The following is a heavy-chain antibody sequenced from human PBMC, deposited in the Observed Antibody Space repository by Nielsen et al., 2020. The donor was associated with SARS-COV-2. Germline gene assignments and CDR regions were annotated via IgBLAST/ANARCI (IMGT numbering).Heavy chain of an antibody. D-gene: IGHD6-13*01. CDR2: ISSSSSTI. CDR1: GFTFSSYG. J-gene: IGHJ5*02. V-gene: IGHV3-48*04. CDR3: ARGRIAAAGTWSNWFDP. Sequence: GESLKISCAASGFTFSSYGIHWVRQAPGKGLEWVSYISSSSSTIYYADSVKGRFTISRDNAKNSLYLQMNSLRAEDTAVYYCARGRIAAAGTWSNWFDPWGQGTLVTVSS.